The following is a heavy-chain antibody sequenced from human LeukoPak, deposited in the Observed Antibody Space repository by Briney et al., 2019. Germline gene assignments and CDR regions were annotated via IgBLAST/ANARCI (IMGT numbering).Heavy chain of an antibody. Sequence: SETLSLTCTVSGYSITSAYYWGWIRQPPGKGLEWIGSFFLKGSTYYNPSLKSRVTISVDTSKNQFSLKLSSVTAADTAVYYCARGRRRWLQFPSPFDPWGQGTLVTVSS. CDR2: FFLKGST. D-gene: IGHD5-24*01. V-gene: IGHV4-38-2*02. CDR3: ARGRRRWLQFPSPFDP. J-gene: IGHJ5*02. CDR1: GYSITSAYY.